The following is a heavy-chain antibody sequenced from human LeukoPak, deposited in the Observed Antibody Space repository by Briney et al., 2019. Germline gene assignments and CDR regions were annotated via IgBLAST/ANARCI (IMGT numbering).Heavy chain of an antibody. CDR2: ISSSSSYI. CDR3: ASCPRGSPAAGPAQY. V-gene: IGHV3-21*01. Sequence: NSGGSLRLSCAASGFTFSSYSMNWVRQAPGKGLEWVSSISSSSSYIYYADSVKGRFTISRDNAKNSLYLQMNSLRAEDTAVYYCASCPRGSPAAGPAQYWGQGTLVTVSS. CDR1: GFTFSSYS. J-gene: IGHJ4*02. D-gene: IGHD6-13*01.